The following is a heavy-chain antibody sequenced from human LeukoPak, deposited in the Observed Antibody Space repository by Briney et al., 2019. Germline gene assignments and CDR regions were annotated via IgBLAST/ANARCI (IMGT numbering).Heavy chain of an antibody. CDR1: GFTFSSYD. CDR2: IRYDGSNK. D-gene: IGHD1-26*01. V-gene: IGHV3-30*02. J-gene: IGHJ4*02. CDR3: ARGPIVGATIDY. Sequence: GGTLRLSCAASGFTFSSYDMHWVRQAPGKGLVWVAFIRYDGSNKYYAASVKGRFTISRDNSKNTLYLQMNCLRAEDTAVYYCARGPIVGATIDYWGQGTLVTVSS.